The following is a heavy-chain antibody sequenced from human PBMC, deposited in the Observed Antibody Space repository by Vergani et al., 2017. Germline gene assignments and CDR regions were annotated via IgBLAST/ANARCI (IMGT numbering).Heavy chain of an antibody. CDR2: IDWDDDK. CDR3: ARSSSWGSTCFDY. V-gene: IGHV2-70*04. D-gene: IGHD7-27*01. Sequence: QVTLKESGPALVKPTQTLTLTCTFSGFSLSTSGMRVSWIRQPPGKALEWLARIDWDDDKFYSTSLKTRLTISKDTPKNQVVLTMTNMDPVDTATYYCARSSSWGSTCFDYWGQGTLVTVSS. CDR1: GFSLSTSGMR. J-gene: IGHJ4*02.